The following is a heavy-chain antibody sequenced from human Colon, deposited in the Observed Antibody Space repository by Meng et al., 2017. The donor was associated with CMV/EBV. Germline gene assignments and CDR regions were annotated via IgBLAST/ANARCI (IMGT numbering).Heavy chain of an antibody. CDR3: AHKSLPAAFFDY. CDR2: IYWDDDK. D-gene: IGHD2-2*01. CDR1: GFSLNTYEVG. J-gene: IGHJ4*02. V-gene: IGHV2-5*02. Sequence: IPLKESGPTLVKPTQTLPLTCTFSGFSLNTYEVGVGWFRQPPGKAPEWLALIYWDDDKRYRSSLGNRLTLTHDASKNQVVLTMTDMDPVDTATYYCAHKSLPAAFFDYWSQGTLVTVSS.